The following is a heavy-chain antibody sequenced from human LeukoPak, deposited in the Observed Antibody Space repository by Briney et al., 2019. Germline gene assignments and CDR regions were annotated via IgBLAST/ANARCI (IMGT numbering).Heavy chain of an antibody. CDR3: AKALGYCSSTSCFIYYYYGMDV. D-gene: IGHD2-2*01. CDR2: ISSSSSYI. Sequence: GQSLRLSCAASGFTFNIYDMYWIRQAPGKGLEWVSSISSSSSYIYYADSVKGRFTISRDNAKNSLYLQMNSLRAEDTAVYYCAKALGYCSSTSCFIYYYYGMDVWGQGTTVTVSS. CDR1: GFTFNIYD. V-gene: IGHV3-21*01. J-gene: IGHJ6*02.